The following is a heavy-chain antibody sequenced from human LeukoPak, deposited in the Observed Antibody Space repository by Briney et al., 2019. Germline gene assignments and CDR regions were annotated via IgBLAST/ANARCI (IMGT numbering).Heavy chain of an antibody. CDR1: GFTFSSYG. V-gene: IGHV3-30*02. D-gene: IGHD3-3*01. Sequence: GGSLRLSCAASGFTFSSYGMHWVRQAPGKGLEWVAFIRYDGSNKYYADSVKGRFTISRDNSKNTLYLQMNSLRAEDTAVYYCAKDWDFWSGYLDYWGQGTLVTVSS. J-gene: IGHJ4*02. CDR3: AKDWDFWSGYLDY. CDR2: IRYDGSNK.